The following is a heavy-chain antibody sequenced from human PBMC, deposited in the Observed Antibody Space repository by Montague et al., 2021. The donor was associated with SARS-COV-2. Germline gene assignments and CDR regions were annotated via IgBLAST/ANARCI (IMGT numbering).Heavy chain of an antibody. D-gene: IGHD3-22*01. CDR1: GGSISSGGYY. J-gene: IGHJ3*02. CDR3: ARARITMIVVVNAFDI. Sequence: TLSLTCTVSGGSISSGGYYWSWIRQHPRKGLEWIGYIYYSGSTYYNPSLKSRVTISVDASKNQFSLKLSSVTAAGTAVYYCARARITMIVVVNAFDIWGQGTMVTVSS. CDR2: IYYSGST. V-gene: IGHV4-31*03.